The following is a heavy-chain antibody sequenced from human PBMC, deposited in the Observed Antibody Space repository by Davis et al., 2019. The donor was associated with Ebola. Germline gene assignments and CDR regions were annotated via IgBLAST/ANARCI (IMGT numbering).Heavy chain of an antibody. J-gene: IGHJ6*02. V-gene: IGHV4-4*07. CDR2: IYTSGST. D-gene: IGHD4/OR15-4a*01. Sequence: PSETLSLTCTVSGGSISSYYWSWIRQPAGKGLEWIGRIYTSGSTNYNPSLKSRVTMSVDTSKNQFSLKLSSVTAADTAVYYCARGALAGATGVNYYYYGMDVWGQGTTVTVSS. CDR1: GGSISSYY. CDR3: ARGALAGATGVNYYYYGMDV.